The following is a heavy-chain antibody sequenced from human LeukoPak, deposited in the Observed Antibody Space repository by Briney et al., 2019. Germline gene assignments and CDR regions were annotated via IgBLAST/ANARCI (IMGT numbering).Heavy chain of an antibody. CDR3: ARVRYYGSGSFVPFDI. V-gene: IGHV4-59*01. CDR1: GGSISSYY. J-gene: IGHJ3*02. Sequence: SETLSLTCTVSGGSISSYYWSWIRQPPGKGLEWIGYIYYSGSTNDNPSLKSRVTISVDTSKNQFSLKLSSVTTADTAVYYCARVRYYGSGSFVPFDIWGQGTMVTVSS. CDR2: IYYSGST. D-gene: IGHD3-10*01.